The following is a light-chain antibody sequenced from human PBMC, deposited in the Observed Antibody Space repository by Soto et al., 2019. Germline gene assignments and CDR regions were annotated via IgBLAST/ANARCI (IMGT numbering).Light chain of an antibody. Sequence: QSALTQPPSASGSPGQSVTISCTGTSSDVGGYNYVSWYQHHPGKVPKLMIYEVIKRPSGVPDRFSGSKSGNTASLTVSGLQAEDEAFYYCSSYTGNNIEPVVFGGGTKLTVL. V-gene: IGLV2-8*01. CDR2: EVI. CDR3: SSYTGNNIEPVV. J-gene: IGLJ2*01. CDR1: SSDVGGYNY.